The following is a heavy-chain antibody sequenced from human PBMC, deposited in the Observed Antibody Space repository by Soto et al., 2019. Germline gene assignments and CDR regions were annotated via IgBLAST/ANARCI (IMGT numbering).Heavy chain of an antibody. Sequence: LRLSCAASGFTFSRYWMNWVRQAPGKGLEWVANIKQDGTEKNYVDSVKGRFTISRDNARNSLYLQMDSLRAEDTAVYFCARGDTPMITGMDSFDIWGQGTMVTVSS. CDR3: ARGDTPMITGMDSFDI. V-gene: IGHV3-7*01. D-gene: IGHD5-18*01. J-gene: IGHJ3*02. CDR2: IKQDGTEK. CDR1: GFTFSRYW.